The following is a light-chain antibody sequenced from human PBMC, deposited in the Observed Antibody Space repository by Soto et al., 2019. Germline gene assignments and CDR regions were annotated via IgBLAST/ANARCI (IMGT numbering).Light chain of an antibody. CDR2: TAS. Sequence: DLQMTQSPSSLSASVGDRVTITCRASQSIDNYLNWYQQKPGKAPKLLIYTASSLQSGIPSRFNGSGSGKDLTHTISSPQPEDFATYYCQQSYSMTTFGGGTKVEIK. V-gene: IGKV1-39*01. J-gene: IGKJ4*01. CDR3: QQSYSMTT. CDR1: QSIDNY.